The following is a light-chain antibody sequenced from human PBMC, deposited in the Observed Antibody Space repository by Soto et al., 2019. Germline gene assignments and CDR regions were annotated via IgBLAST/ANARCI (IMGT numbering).Light chain of an antibody. CDR1: QSVTTW. CDR3: QQYSTYPIT. J-gene: IGKJ5*01. CDR2: KAS. Sequence: DIQMTQSPSTLSASVGDRVTITCLASQSVTTWLAWYQQKPGKAPKLLIYKASNLESGLPSRFTGSGSGTEFTLTISSLQSDDFATYYCQQYSTYPITFGLGTRLEIK. V-gene: IGKV1-5*03.